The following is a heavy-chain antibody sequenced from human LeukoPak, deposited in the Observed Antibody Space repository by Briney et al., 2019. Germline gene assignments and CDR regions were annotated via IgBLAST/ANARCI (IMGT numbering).Heavy chain of an antibody. J-gene: IGHJ6*02. V-gene: IGHV4-59*01. CDR1: GGSISSYY. D-gene: IGHD5-18*01. CDR3: AGQRYGDTGHYYYYYGMDV. Sequence: PSETLSLTCTVSGGSISSYYWSWIRQPPGKGLEWIGYIYYSGSTNYNPSLKSRVTISVDTSKNQFSLKLSSVTAADTAVYYCAGQRYGDTGHYYYYYGMDVWGQGTTVTVSS. CDR2: IYYSGST.